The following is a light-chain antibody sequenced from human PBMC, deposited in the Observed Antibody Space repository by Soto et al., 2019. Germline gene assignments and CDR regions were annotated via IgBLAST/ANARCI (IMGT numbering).Light chain of an antibody. CDR1: SSNIGRNT. J-gene: IGLJ2*01. CDR2: SNN. V-gene: IGLV1-44*01. CDR3: AVWDDSLSGPCVV. Sequence: QSVLTQPPSASGTPGQRVIISCSGSSSNIGRNTVSWYQQLPGTAPKLLIYSNNQRPSRVPDRFSGSKSGTSASLAISGLQSEDAADYYCAVWDDSLSGPCVVFGGGTKLTVL.